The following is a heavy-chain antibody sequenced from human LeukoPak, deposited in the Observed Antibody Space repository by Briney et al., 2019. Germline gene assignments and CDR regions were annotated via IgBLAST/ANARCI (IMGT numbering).Heavy chain of an antibody. CDR2: INTNTGNP. D-gene: IGHD3-16*02. CDR1: GYTFTSYA. V-gene: IGHV7-4-1*02. J-gene: IGHJ4*02. Sequence: ASVKVSCKASGYTFTSYAMNWVRQAPGQGLEWMGWINTNTGNPTYAQGFTGRFVFSLDTSVSTAYLQISSLKAEDTAVYFCARVTEQDDYVWGSYRPIHYFDYWGQGTLVTVSS. CDR3: ARVTEQDDYVWGSYRPIHYFDY.